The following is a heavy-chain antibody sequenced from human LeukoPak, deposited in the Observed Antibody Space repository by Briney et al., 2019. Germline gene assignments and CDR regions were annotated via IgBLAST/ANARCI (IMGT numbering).Heavy chain of an antibody. V-gene: IGHV1-18*01. Sequence: GASVKVSCKVANYIFSNYRISWVRQAPGQRLEWLGWISAYSGHTNYTQKVQGRVTMTTDRSTSTAYMELASLRPDDTAIYYCTRGSSSQYFQHWGQGTLVTVSS. CDR1: NYIFSNYR. J-gene: IGHJ1*01. CDR2: ISAYSGHT. D-gene: IGHD6-6*01. CDR3: TRGSSSQYFQH.